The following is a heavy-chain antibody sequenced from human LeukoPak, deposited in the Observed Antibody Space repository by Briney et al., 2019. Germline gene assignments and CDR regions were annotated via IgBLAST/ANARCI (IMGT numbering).Heavy chain of an antibody. Sequence: SETLSLTCTVSGGSISSYYWSWIRQPPGKGLEWIGYIYCSGSTNYNPSLKSRVTISVDTSKNQFSLKLSSVTAASTAVYYCARAADVYYYDSSGHYYFDYWGQGTLVTVSS. CDR2: IYCSGST. J-gene: IGHJ4*02. CDR3: ARAADVYYYDSSGHYYFDY. CDR1: GGSISSYY. D-gene: IGHD3-22*01. V-gene: IGHV4-59*01.